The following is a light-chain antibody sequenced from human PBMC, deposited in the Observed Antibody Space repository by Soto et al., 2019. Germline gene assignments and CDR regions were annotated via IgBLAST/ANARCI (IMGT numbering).Light chain of an antibody. CDR3: QQSYTTLYT. CDR1: QSISSY. Sequence: DIQMTQSPSSLSASVGDRVTITCRASQSISSYLNWYQQKPGKAPKLLMTAASSLQSGVPSRFSGSGSGTDFTLTISSLQPEDFATYYCQQSYTTLYTFGQGTKLEIK. J-gene: IGKJ2*01. CDR2: AAS. V-gene: IGKV1-39*01.